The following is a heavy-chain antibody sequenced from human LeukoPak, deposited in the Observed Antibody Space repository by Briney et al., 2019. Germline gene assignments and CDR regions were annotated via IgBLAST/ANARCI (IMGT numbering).Heavy chain of an antibody. Sequence: GGSLRLSCAASGFTFSGSAMHWVRQASGKGLEWVGRIRSKANSYATAYAASVKGRFTISRDDSKNTAYLQMNSLKTEDTAVYYCNLNGVVAGTNYWGQGTLVTVSS. CDR3: NLNGVVAGTNY. V-gene: IGHV3-73*01. J-gene: IGHJ4*02. CDR2: IRSKANSYAT. CDR1: GFTFSGSA. D-gene: IGHD6-19*01.